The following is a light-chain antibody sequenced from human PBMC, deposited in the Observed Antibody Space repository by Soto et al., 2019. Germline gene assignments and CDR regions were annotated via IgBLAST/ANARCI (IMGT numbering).Light chain of an antibody. CDR2: DAS. Sequence: EIVMTQSPVTLSLSPGDTATLSCRASHDVTRRLAWYQVKHGQAPRLLIYDASTRATGLPARFSGTGSGTEFTLTISSLQSEDFAVYYCQHYTNWPLTLGGGTKVDIK. CDR1: HDVTRR. CDR3: QHYTNWPLT. V-gene: IGKV3-15*01. J-gene: IGKJ4*01.